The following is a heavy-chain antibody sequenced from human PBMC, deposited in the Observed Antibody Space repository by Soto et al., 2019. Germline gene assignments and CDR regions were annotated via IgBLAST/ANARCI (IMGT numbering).Heavy chain of an antibody. V-gene: IGHV1-18*01. D-gene: IGHD2-15*01. CDR1: GYTFTNYG. CDR2: ISAYNGNT. J-gene: IGHJ4*02. CDR3: ARCSADFPSEDYFDY. Sequence: QAQLVQSGAEVKKPGASVKVSCKASGYTFTNYGISWVRQAPGQGLEWMGWISAYNGNTNYAQKIQGRVAMTTDTSTSAANREVRSLGSVATAIYACARCSADFPSEDYFDYWGQGTLVTVSS.